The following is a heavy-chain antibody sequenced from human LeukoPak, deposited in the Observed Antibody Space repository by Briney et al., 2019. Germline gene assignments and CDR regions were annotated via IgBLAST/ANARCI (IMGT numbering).Heavy chain of an antibody. CDR3: ARDHVIAAAGNVGYYYYMDV. CDR2: ISSSSSTI. V-gene: IGHV3-48*04. J-gene: IGHJ6*03. CDR1: GFTLTIYS. D-gene: IGHD6-13*01. Sequence: GGSLRLSCAASGFTLTIYSMNWVRQAPGKGLEWVSFISSSSSTIYYADSVKGRFTISRDNAKNSLYLQMNSLRAEDTAVYYCARDHVIAAAGNVGYYYYMDVWGKGTTVTISS.